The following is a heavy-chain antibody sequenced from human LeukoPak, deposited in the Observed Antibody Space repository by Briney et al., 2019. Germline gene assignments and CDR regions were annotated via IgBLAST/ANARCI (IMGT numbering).Heavy chain of an antibody. CDR1: GFAVSSNY. CDR2: IYSGGST. Sequence: GGSLRLSCAASGFAVSSNYMSWVRQAPGKGLEWVSVIYSGGSTYYADSVKGRFTISRDNSKNTLYLQMNSLRAEDTAVYYCARERKYSSSSDFDYWGQGTLVTVSS. D-gene: IGHD6-6*01. V-gene: IGHV3-66*02. J-gene: IGHJ4*02. CDR3: ARERKYSSSSDFDY.